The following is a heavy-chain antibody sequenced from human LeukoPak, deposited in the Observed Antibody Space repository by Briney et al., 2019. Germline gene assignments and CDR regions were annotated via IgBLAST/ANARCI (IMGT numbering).Heavy chain of an antibody. D-gene: IGHD5-18*01. CDR1: GFTFSSYG. CDR3: AREPWIQLWLREYYFDY. Sequence: GGSLRLSCAASGFTFSSYGMSWVRQAPGKGLEWVSAISGSGGSTYYADSVKGRFTISRDNAKNSLYLQMNSLRAEDTAVYYCAREPWIQLWLREYYFDYWGQGTLVTVSS. J-gene: IGHJ4*02. CDR2: ISGSGGST. V-gene: IGHV3-23*01.